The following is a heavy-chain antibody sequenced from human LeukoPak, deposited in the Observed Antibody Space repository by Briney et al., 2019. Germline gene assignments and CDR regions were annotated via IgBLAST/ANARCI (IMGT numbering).Heavy chain of an antibody. CDR3: ASAHGGSGYDRPFDY. Sequence: GGSLRLSCTASRFYFSTYDMNWVRQGPGKGLEWVSYIDSSGSTTYYAGSVQGRFTISRDNTKNSLYLQMRGLRAEDTAFYYCASAHGGSGYDRPFDYWGQGTLVTVSS. CDR2: IDSSGSTT. CDR1: RFYFSTYD. J-gene: IGHJ4*02. D-gene: IGHD5-12*01. V-gene: IGHV3-48*03.